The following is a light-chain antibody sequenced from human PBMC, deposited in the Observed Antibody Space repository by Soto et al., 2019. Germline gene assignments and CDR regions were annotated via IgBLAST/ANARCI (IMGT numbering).Light chain of an antibody. Sequence: DIQMTQSPSSLSASVGDRVTITCRASQSISSYLNCYQQKPGKAPKLLIYAASSLQSRVPSRFSGSGSGTDFTLTISSLQPEDFAPYYYQQSYSTPITFGQGTRLEIK. CDR1: QSISSY. CDR3: QQSYSTPIT. J-gene: IGKJ5*01. V-gene: IGKV1-39*01. CDR2: AAS.